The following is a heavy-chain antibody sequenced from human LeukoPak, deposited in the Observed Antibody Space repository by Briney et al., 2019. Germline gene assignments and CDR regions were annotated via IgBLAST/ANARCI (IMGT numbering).Heavy chain of an antibody. J-gene: IGHJ6*03. CDR1: GFTFSSYA. D-gene: IGHD3-10*01. CDR3: AKAPGSGNEVYYYYYMDV. CDR2: ISYDGSNK. Sequence: PGGSLRLSCAASGFTFSSYAMHWVRQAPGKGLEWVAVISYDGSNKYYADSVKGRFTISRDNSKNTLYLQMNSLRAEDTAVYYCAKAPGSGNEVYYYYYMDVWGKGTTVTVSS. V-gene: IGHV3-30*04.